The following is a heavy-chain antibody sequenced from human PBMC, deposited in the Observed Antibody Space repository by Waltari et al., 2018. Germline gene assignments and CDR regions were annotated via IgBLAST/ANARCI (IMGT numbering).Heavy chain of an antibody. CDR3: ASIVPGSWFDP. V-gene: IGHV4-39*07. D-gene: IGHD2-21*01. J-gene: IGHJ5*02. Sequence: QLQLQESGPGLVKPSETLSLTCTVSGGSISSSSYYWGWIRQPPGKGLEWIGSIYYSGSTYYNPSLKSRVTISVDTSKNQFSLKLSSVTAADTAVYYCASIVPGSWFDPWGQGTLVTVSS. CDR1: GGSISSSSYY. CDR2: IYYSGST.